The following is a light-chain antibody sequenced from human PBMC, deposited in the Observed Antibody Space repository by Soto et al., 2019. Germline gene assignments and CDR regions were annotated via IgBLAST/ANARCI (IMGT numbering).Light chain of an antibody. CDR2: AAP. CDR1: QGIIDY. CDR3: QKYNSAPRT. V-gene: IGKV1-27*01. J-gene: IGKJ1*01. Sequence: DIQMTQSPSSLSASVGDRVTITCRASQGIIDYLAWYQQKPGKAPKLLIYAAPTFQSGVPSRFSGSGAGTDFTLTISSLQPEDGATYYCQKYNSAPRTFGQGTKVEIK.